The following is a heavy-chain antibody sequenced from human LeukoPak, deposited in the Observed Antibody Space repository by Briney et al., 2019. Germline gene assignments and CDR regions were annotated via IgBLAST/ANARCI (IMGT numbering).Heavy chain of an antibody. CDR1: GFTFSGYA. CDR2: ISGDGGST. J-gene: IGHJ4*02. V-gene: IGHV3-43*02. D-gene: IGHD6-19*01. Sequence: GGSLRLSCAASGFTFSGYAMSWVRQAPGKGLEWVSLISGDGGSTFYADSVKGRFTISRDNSKNSLYLQMNSLRSDDTALYYCARESESSGWYDYWGQGTLVTVSS. CDR3: ARESESSGWYDY.